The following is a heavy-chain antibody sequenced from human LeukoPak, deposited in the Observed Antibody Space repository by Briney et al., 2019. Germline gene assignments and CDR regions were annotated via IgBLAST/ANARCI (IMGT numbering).Heavy chain of an antibody. Sequence: PGGSLRLSCSASGFTFSDYWMTWVRQAPGKGLEWVANIKQDGSEKYYVDSVKDRFTISRDNAKNSLYLQMTSLRAEDTAVYYCAKYSYAFDIWGQGTMVTVSS. CDR1: GFTFSDYW. J-gene: IGHJ3*02. CDR2: IKQDGSEK. CDR3: AKYSYAFDI. D-gene: IGHD2-15*01. V-gene: IGHV3-7*03.